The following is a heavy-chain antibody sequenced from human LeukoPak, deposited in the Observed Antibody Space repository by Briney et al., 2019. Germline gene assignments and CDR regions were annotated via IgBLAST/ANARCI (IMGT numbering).Heavy chain of an antibody. CDR3: ARDRQRGVIQYYFDY. D-gene: IGHD5-18*01. CDR2: INPSGGST. CDR1: GYTFTSYY. J-gene: IGHJ4*02. V-gene: IGHV1-46*01. Sequence: ASVKVSCKASGYTFTSYYMHWVRQAPGQGLEWMGIINPSGGSTSYAQKFQGRVTMTRDTSTSTVYMELSSLGSEDTAVYYCARDRQRGVIQYYFDYWGQGTLVTVSS.